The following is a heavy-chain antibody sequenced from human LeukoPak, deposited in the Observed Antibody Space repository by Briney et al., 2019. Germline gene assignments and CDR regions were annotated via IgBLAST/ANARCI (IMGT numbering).Heavy chain of an antibody. CDR2: ISYSGST. CDR3: VRTCGRGAVDPGTSSYINY. CDR1: GGSISGRDYY. D-gene: IGHD3-22*01. J-gene: IGHJ4*01. V-gene: IGHV4-39*01. Sequence: SETLSLTCTVSGGSISGRDYYWDWIRQPPGKGLEWIGSISYSGSTYYKPSLQSRVTMYVDTSKNQFSLRMSSVTAADTAIYYRVRTCGRGAVDPGTSSYINYWGRGSLVTVSS.